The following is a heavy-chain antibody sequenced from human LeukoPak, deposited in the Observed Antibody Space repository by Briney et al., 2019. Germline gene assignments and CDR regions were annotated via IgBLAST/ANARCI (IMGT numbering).Heavy chain of an antibody. V-gene: IGHV1-69*06. CDR3: ASSFRGYSYYRFDY. Sequence: GASVKVSCKASGGTFSSYAISWVRQAPGQGLEWMGGIIPIFGTANYAQKFQGRVTITADRSTSTAYMELSSLRSEDTAVYYCASSFRGYSYYRFDYWGQGTLVIVSS. CDR1: GGTFSSYA. D-gene: IGHD5-18*01. CDR2: IIPIFGTA. J-gene: IGHJ4*02.